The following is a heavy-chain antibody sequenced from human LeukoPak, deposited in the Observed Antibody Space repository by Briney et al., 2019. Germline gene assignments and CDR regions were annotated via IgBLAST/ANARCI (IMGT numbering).Heavy chain of an antibody. J-gene: IGHJ3*02. CDR1: GFTFSSYG. CDR3: ARDGIVVVVGAFDI. Sequence: GRSLRLSCAASGFTFSSYGMHWVRQAPGRGLEWVAVISYDGSNKYYADSVKGRFTISRDNSKNTLYLQMNSLRAEDTAVYYCARDGIVVVVGAFDIWGQGTMVTVSS. CDR2: ISYDGSNK. D-gene: IGHD2-15*01. V-gene: IGHV3-30*03.